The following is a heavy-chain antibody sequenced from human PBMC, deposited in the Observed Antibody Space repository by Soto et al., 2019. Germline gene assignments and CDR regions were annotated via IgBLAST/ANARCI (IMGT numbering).Heavy chain of an antibody. Sequence: SETLSLTCTVSGGFVNSDTHSWNWIRQTPGKRLEWIGFIYSGGSTKKPSLRSRVTMSVDTSKNQFSLKLRSVLVADTAVYHCARFVRSCSATTCSTRADVWGQGITVTVSS. CDR3: ARFVRSCSATTCSTRADV. J-gene: IGHJ6*02. CDR1: GGFVNSDTHS. D-gene: IGHD2-2*01. CDR2: IYSGGST. V-gene: IGHV4-61*01.